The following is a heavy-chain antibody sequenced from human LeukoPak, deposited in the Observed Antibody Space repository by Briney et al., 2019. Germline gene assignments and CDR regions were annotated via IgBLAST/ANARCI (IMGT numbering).Heavy chain of an antibody. J-gene: IGHJ4*02. CDR2: ISGSGGST. V-gene: IGHV3-23*01. D-gene: IGHD4-23*01. CDR1: GSTFSSYA. Sequence: GGSLRLSCAASGSTFSSYAMSWVRQAPGKGLEWVSAISGSGGSTYYADSVKGRFTISRDNSKNALYLQMNSLRAEDTAVYYCAKDGALLRWPVYYVDYWGQGTLVTVSS. CDR3: AKDGALLRWPVYYVDY.